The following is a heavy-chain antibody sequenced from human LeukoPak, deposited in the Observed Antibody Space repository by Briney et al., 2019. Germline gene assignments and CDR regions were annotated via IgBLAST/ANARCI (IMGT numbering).Heavy chain of an antibody. CDR3: ANSPQDCSGGSCYSLGMDV. V-gene: IGHV3-48*02. CDR2: ISAGSSTI. J-gene: IGHJ6*02. Sequence: PGGSLRLSCAVSGFTFSEYGMNWVRQAPGKGLEWVSYISAGSSTIYYADSVKGRFTISRDNARNSLYLQMNSLRDEDTAVYYCANSPQDCSGGSCYSLGMDVWGQGTTVTVSS. CDR1: GFTFSEYG. D-gene: IGHD2-15*01.